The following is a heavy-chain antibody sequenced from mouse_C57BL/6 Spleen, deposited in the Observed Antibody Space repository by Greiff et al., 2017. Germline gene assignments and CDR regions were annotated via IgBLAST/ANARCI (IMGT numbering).Heavy chain of an antibody. Sequence: VQLQQSGAELVKPGASVKLSCKASGYTFTEYTIHWVKQRSGQGLEWIGWFYPGSGSIKYNEKFKDKATLTADKSSSTVYMELSRLTSEDSAVYFCARHEGGYYSNYEGYFDVWGTGTTVTVSS. V-gene: IGHV1-62-2*01. CDR3: ARHEGGYYSNYEGYFDV. J-gene: IGHJ1*03. CDR1: GYTFTEYT. CDR2: FYPGSGSI. D-gene: IGHD2-5*01.